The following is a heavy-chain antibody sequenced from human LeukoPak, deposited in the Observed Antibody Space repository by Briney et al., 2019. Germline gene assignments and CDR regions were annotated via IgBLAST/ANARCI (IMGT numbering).Heavy chain of an antibody. CDR1: GDSISSSSYY. V-gene: IGHV4-39*07. Sequence: KSSETLSLTCTVSGDSISSSSYYWGWIRQPPGKGLEWIGSIYYSGSTYYNPSLKSRVTISVDKSKNQFSLKLSSVTAADTAVYYCARDRGGVLRYFSGGNAFDIWGQGTMVTVSS. CDR3: ARDRGGVLRYFSGGNAFDI. CDR2: IYYSGST. J-gene: IGHJ3*02. D-gene: IGHD3-9*01.